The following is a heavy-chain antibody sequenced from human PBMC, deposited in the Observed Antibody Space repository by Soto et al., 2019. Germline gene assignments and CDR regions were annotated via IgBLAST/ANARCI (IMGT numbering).Heavy chain of an antibody. CDR3: AHRRNYGDYVDY. D-gene: IGHD4-17*01. CDR2: IYWDDDK. CDR1: GFSLSTSGVG. Sequence: QITLKESGPTLVKPTQTLTLTCTFSGFSLSTSGVGVGWIRQPPGKALEWLALIYWDDDKRYSPSLKSRLTITKDASKNQVVRTMTNMDPVDTATYYCAHRRNYGDYVDYWGQGTLVTVSS. J-gene: IGHJ4*02. V-gene: IGHV2-5*02.